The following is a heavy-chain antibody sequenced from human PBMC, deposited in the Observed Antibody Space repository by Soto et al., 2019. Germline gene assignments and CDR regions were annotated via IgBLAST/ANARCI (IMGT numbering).Heavy chain of an antibody. Sequence: SETLSLTCTVSGGSLSSYYWSWIRQPPGKGLEWIGYIYYSGSTYYNPSLKSRVTISVDTSKNQFSLKLSSVTAADTAVYYCASSLGRWPYYFDYWGQGTLVTVSS. CDR2: IYYSGST. CDR3: ASSLGRWPYYFDY. J-gene: IGHJ4*02. V-gene: IGHV4-59*08. CDR1: GGSLSSYY. D-gene: IGHD3-10*01.